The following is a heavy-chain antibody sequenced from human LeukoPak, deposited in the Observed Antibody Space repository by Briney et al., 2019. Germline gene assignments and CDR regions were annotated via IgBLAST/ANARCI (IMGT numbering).Heavy chain of an antibody. CDR3: TKAFGNVRGET. Sequence: SETLSLTCGVYGGSFSDSYWGWIRQPPGKGLEWIGDINHSGDTNYHPSLKSRVTISVGSSKNQVSLKLSSVTAADTAVYYCTKAFGNVRGETWGQGTLVTVSS. D-gene: IGHD3-10*01. V-gene: IGHV4-34*01. CDR2: INHSGDT. J-gene: IGHJ4*02. CDR1: GGSFSDSY.